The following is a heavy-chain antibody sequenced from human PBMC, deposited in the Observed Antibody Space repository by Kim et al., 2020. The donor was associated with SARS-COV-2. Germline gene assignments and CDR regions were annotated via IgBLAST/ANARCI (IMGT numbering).Heavy chain of an antibody. J-gene: IGHJ4*02. V-gene: IGHV3-30*07. D-gene: IGHD5-12*01. CDR3: ARGFKVATIRGVGFGNYYFDY. Sequence: FTISRDNSKTTLYLQMNSLRAEDTAVYYCARGFKVATIRGVGFGNYYFDYWGQGTLVTVSS.